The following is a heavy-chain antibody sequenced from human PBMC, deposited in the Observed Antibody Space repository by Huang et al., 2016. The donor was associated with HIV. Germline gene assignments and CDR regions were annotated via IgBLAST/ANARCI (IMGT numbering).Heavy chain of an antibody. Sequence: QVQLLQSGAEVKKPGSSVKVSCKASGGPFRSYSIAWVRQAPGQGLEWMASLRPVLDSPKYAQKLQGRVRVTADESTRTVYMELRDLRPDDTAVYFCARGSLEYSVSSSLDYWGQGTHVTVSS. CDR3: ARGSLEYSVSSSLDY. CDR1: GGPFRSYS. CDR2: LRPVLDSP. D-gene: IGHD4-4*01. V-gene: IGHV1-69*11. J-gene: IGHJ4*02.